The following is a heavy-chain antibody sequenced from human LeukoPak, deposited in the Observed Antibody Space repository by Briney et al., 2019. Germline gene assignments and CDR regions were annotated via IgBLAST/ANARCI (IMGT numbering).Heavy chain of an antibody. CDR1: GFTFSSYA. J-gene: IGHJ3*02. Sequence: PGGSLRLSCAASGFTFSSYAMSWVRQAPGKGLEWVSVISGSGDSTYYADSVKGRFTISRDNSKNTLYLQMNSLRAEDTAVYYCARDFSGSHDAFDIWGQGTMVTVSS. V-gene: IGHV3-23*01. D-gene: IGHD1-26*01. CDR2: ISGSGDST. CDR3: ARDFSGSHDAFDI.